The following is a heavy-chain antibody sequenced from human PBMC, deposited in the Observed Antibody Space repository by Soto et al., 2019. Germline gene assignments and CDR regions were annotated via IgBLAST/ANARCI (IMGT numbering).Heavy chain of an antibody. CDR3: AKHVRVAAANFDY. CDR2: ISGSGGST. Sequence: EVQLLESGGGLVQPGGSLRLSCAASGLTFSSYAMRWVRQAPGKGLEWVSAISGSGGSTYYADSVKGRFTISRDNSKNTLYLQMNSLRAEDTAVYYCAKHVRVAAANFDYWGQGTLVTVSS. CDR1: GLTFSSYA. V-gene: IGHV3-23*01. D-gene: IGHD6-13*01. J-gene: IGHJ4*02.